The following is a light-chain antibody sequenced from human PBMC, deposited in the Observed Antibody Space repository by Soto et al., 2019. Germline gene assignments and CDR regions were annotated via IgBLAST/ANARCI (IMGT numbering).Light chain of an antibody. CDR3: ETWDSNTRV. V-gene: IGLV4-60*02. CDR1: SGHSSYI. J-gene: IGLJ2*01. CDR2: LEGSGTY. Sequence: QSVLTQSSSASASLGSSVKLTCTLSSGHSSYIIARHQQQPGKAPGYLMKLEGSGTYNKGNGVPVRFSGSRSGADRYLTISNLQFEDEADYYCETWDSNTRVFGGGTKLTVL.